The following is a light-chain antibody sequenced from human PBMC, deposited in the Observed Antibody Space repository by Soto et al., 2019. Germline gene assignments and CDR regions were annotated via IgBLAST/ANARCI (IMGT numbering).Light chain of an antibody. CDR2: AAS. CDR3: QQANSFAWT. CDR1: QGISSW. V-gene: IGKV1-12*01. Sequence: DIQMTQSPSSVSASVGDRVTITCRASQGISSWLAWYQQKPGKATKLLIYAASTLQSGVALRISDSGSRTDFTLSIRSQDPDDFANYCCQQANSFAWTFGPGTKVEVK. J-gene: IGKJ1*01.